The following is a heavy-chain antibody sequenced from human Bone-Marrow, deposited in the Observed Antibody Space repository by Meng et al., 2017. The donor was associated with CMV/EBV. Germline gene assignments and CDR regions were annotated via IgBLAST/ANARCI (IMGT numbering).Heavy chain of an antibody. Sequence: QIPMKSCRRPRRHPPTTDPMTCTFSGVAITTNGIGGGWIRQPPGKALEWLALIYWDGTKRYSPSLKSRLTITKDTSNNQVVPTMTNMGPVDTATXFCANRPTEGLFDYWGQGTLVTVSS. CDR2: IYWDGTK. J-gene: IGHJ4*02. CDR1: GVAITTNGIG. CDR3: ANRPTEGLFDY. V-gene: IGHV2-5*02.